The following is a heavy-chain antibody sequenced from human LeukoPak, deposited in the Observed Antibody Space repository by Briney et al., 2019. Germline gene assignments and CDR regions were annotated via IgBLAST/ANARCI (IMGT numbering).Heavy chain of an antibody. CDR1: GGSMSHH. Sequence: PSETLSLTCTVSGGSMSHHWSWIRQSPGKGLEWIGYISHTASTNYNPSLKSRVTLSIDTSKSQLSFQLTSVTARDTAVYYCAREKSPERKTWLQLGAFDVWGQGTVVTVSS. J-gene: IGHJ3*01. CDR2: ISHTAST. V-gene: IGHV4-59*11. D-gene: IGHD5-24*01. CDR3: AREKSPERKTWLQLGAFDV.